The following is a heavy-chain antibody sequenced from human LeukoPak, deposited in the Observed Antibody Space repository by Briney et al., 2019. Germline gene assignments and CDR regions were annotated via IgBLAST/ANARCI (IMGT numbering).Heavy chain of an antibody. J-gene: IGHJ4*02. CDR3: AKGGKITMMAPLRY. Sequence: GGSLRLSCAASGFTFSSYGMRWVRQAPGKGLEWVAVISYDGSNKYYVDSVKGRFIISRDNSKNTLYLQMNSLRAEDTAVYYCAKGGKITMMAPLRYWGQGTLVTVSS. CDR2: ISYDGSNK. CDR1: GFTFSSYG. D-gene: IGHD3-22*01. V-gene: IGHV3-30*18.